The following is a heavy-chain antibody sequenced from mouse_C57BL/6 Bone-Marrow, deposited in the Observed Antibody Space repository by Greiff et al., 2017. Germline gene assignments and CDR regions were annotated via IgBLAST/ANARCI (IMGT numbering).Heavy chain of an antibody. CDR2: IYPGDGDT. V-gene: IGHV1-82*01. J-gene: IGHJ2*01. D-gene: IGHD1-1*01. CDR1: GYAFSSSW. Sequence: VQLQQSGPELVKPGASVKISCKASGYAFSSSWMNWVKQRPGKGLEWIGRIYPGDGDTNYNGKFKGKATLTADKSSSTAYMQLSSLTSEDSAVYFCASLITTVPYFDYWGQGTTLTVSS. CDR3: ASLITTVPYFDY.